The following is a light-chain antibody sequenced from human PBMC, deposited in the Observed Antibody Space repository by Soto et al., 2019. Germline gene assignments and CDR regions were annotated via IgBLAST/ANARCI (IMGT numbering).Light chain of an antibody. Sequence: EIVMTQSTATLSVSPGERATLSCRASQSVSSNLAWYQQKPGQAPRLLIFGASTKATGIPARFSGSGSGTEFTLTISSLQSEDFAVYYCHQYNDWPTWTFGQGTKVEIK. CDR1: QSVSSN. CDR2: GAS. V-gene: IGKV3-15*01. J-gene: IGKJ1*01. CDR3: HQYNDWPTWT.